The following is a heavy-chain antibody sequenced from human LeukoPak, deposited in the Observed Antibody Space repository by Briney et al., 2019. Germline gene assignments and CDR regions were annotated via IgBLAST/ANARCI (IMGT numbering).Heavy chain of an antibody. V-gene: IGHV3-23*01. CDR2: ITGSGTNR. J-gene: IGHJ4*02. CDR3: VIWGDYDVLTGYYVPDY. D-gene: IGHD3-9*01. Sequence: GGSLRLSCVASGFTFSNYAMSWVRQAPGKGLEWVSAITGSGTNRYYADSLKGRFTTSRDNSKNTVFLQLNSLRHEDTAIYYCVIWGDYDVLTGYYVPDYWGQGTLVTVAS. CDR1: GFTFSNYA.